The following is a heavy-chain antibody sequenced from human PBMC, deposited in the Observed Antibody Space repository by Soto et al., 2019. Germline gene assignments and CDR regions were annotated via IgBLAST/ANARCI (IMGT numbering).Heavy chain of an antibody. Sequence: GGSLRLSCAASGFTVSSNYMSWVRQAPGKGLEWVSVIYSGGSTYYADSVKGRFTISRHNSKNTLYLQMNSLRAEDTAVYYCARAAAGIGGYYFDYWGQGTLVTVSS. CDR1: GFTVSSNY. J-gene: IGHJ4*02. CDR2: IYSGGST. V-gene: IGHV3-53*04. CDR3: ARAAAGIGGYYFDY. D-gene: IGHD6-13*01.